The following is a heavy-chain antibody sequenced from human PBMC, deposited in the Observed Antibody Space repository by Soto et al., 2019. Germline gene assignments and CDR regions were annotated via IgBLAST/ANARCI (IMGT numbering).Heavy chain of an antibody. Sequence: EVQLVESGGGLVKPGGSLRLSCAASGFTFSSYSMNWVRQAPGKGLEWVSSISSSSSYIYYAGSVKGRFTIARDNAKNSLYLEMNSLRAEDTAVYYCARDTIVLMVYAPFGYWGQGTLVNVSS. J-gene: IGHJ4*02. CDR3: ARDTIVLMVYAPFGY. V-gene: IGHV3-21*01. CDR1: GFTFSSYS. CDR2: ISSSSSYI. D-gene: IGHD2-8*01.